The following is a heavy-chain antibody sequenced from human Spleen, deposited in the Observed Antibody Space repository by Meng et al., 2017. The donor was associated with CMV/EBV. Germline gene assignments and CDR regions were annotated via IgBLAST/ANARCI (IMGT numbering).Heavy chain of an antibody. CDR3: ARARFDY. CDR1: GDSISSSSYY. V-gene: IGHV4-39*01. Sequence: SETLSLTCTVSGDSISSSSYYWGWIRQPPGKGLEWIGSIYYSGTTYYNPSLKSRVTISVDTSKNQFSLKLSSVTAADTAVYYCARARFDYWGQGTLVTVSS. J-gene: IGHJ4*02. CDR2: IYYSGTT.